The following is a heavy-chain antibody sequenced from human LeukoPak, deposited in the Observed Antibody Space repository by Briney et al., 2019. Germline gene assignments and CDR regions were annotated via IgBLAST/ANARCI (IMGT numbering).Heavy chain of an antibody. D-gene: IGHD3-22*01. CDR3: ARVMDYYDGSGYPPPAAADY. V-gene: IGHV4-38-2*02. J-gene: IGHJ4*02. Sequence: SEPLSRTCTVSGYSISSGNYWDWIRQPPGKGLEWIGSIYHSGTLYYNPSLKSRVTISVDTPKNQFSLKLTSVTAADTAVYYCARVMDYYDGSGYPPPAAADYWGQGTLVTVSS. CDR2: IYHSGTL. CDR1: GYSISSGNY.